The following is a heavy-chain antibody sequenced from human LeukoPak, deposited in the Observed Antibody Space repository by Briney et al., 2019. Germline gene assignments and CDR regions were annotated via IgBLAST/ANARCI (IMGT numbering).Heavy chain of an antibody. CDR1: GGSISSGGYY. J-gene: IGHJ4*02. Sequence: SETLSLTCTVSGGSISSGGYYWSWIRQHPGKGLEWTGYIYYSGSTYYNPSLKSRVTISVDTSKNQFSLKLSSVTAADTAVYYCAGRAVGTAVFSWGQGTLVTVSS. CDR2: IYYSGST. V-gene: IGHV4-31*03. CDR3: AGRAVGTAVFS. D-gene: IGHD6-19*01.